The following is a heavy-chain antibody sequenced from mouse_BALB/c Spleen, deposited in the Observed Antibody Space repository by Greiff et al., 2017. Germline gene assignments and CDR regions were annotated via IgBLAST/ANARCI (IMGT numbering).Heavy chain of an antibody. D-gene: IGHD2-14*01. V-gene: IGHV5-17*02. Sequence: EVKLVESGGGLVQPGGSRKLSCAASGFTFSSFGMHWVRQAPEKGLEWVAYISSGSSTIYYADTVKGRFTISRDNPKNTLFLQMTSLRSEDTAMYYCARSDYRYYAMDYWGQGTSVTVSS. CDR3: ARSDYRYYAMDY. CDR1: GFTFSSFG. J-gene: IGHJ4*01. CDR2: ISSGSSTI.